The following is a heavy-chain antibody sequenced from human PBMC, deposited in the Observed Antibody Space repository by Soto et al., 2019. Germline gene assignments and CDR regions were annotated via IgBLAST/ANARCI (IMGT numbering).Heavy chain of an antibody. Sequence: EVQLVESGGGLVQPGGSLRLSCAASGFTVNSNYMSWVRQAPGKGLEWVSVIYSGSNIYYADSVKGRFTISRHDSRNTLYLQMNSLRPEDTAVYYCAVGGTTWKGEFDYWGQGTLVTVSS. V-gene: IGHV3-53*04. CDR2: IYSGSNI. CDR3: AVGGTTWKGEFDY. CDR1: GFTVNSNY. D-gene: IGHD2-2*01. J-gene: IGHJ4*02.